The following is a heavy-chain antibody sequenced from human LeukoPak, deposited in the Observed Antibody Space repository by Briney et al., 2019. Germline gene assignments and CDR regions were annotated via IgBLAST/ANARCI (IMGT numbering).Heavy chain of an antibody. J-gene: IGHJ4*02. D-gene: IGHD1-26*01. CDR1: GASISSSTYY. Sequence: SETLSLTCTVSGASISSSTYYWGWIRQPPGKGLEWIGSIYYSGSTYYNPSLRSRVTISVDTSKNQFSLKLSSVTAADTAVYYCANLPIVGATDDYWGQGTLVTVSS. CDR3: ANLPIVGATDDY. CDR2: IYYSGST. V-gene: IGHV4-39*01.